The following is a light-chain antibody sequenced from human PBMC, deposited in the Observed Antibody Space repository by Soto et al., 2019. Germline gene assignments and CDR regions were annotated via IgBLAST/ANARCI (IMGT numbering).Light chain of an antibody. J-gene: IGKJ2*02. V-gene: IGKV1-6*01. CDR3: LQDYNYHRT. CDR2: AAS. CDR1: QGIRND. Sequence: AIQMTQSPSSLSASVGDRVTITCRASQGIRNDLGWYQQKPGKAPKLLIYAASSLQSGVQSRFSGSGSGTDFTLTISSLQPEDFETYYCLQDYNYHRTFGQGTKLEIK.